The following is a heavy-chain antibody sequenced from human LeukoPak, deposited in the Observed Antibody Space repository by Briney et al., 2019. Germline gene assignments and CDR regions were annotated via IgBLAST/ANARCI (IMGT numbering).Heavy chain of an antibody. Sequence: VASVKVSCKASGYTFTSYYMHWVRQAPGQGLEWMGGINPVFGTAHYAQKFQDRVTITADESTSTAYMELSSLRSEDTAVYYCAKTFLTAYDTYFYYYGLDVWGQGTPVTVSS. CDR3: AKTFLTAYDTYFYYYGLDV. D-gene: IGHD3-9*01. CDR1: GYTFTSYY. CDR2: INPVFGTA. J-gene: IGHJ6*02. V-gene: IGHV1-69*13.